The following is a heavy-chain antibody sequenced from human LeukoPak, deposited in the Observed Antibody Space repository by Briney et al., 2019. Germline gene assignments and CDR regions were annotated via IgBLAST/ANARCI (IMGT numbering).Heavy chain of an antibody. CDR2: IYYSGST. V-gene: IGHV4-61*01. J-gene: IGHJ4*02. CDR1: GGSVSSGSYY. D-gene: IGHD5-18*01. CDR3: ARDYGGYSYGQYYFDY. Sequence: PSETLSLTCTVSGGSVSSGSYYWSWIRQPPGKGLEWIGYIYYSGSTNYNPSLKSRVTMSLDTSKNQFSLKLSSVTAADTAVYYCARDYGGYSYGQYYFDYWGQGTLVTVSS.